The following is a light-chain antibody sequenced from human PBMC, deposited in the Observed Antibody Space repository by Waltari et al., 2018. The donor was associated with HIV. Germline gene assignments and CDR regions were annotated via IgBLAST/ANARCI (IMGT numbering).Light chain of an antibody. J-gene: IGKJ5*01. CDR1: EDVGNY. CDR3: QQYKSYPLT. V-gene: IGKV1-16*02. CDR2: AAS. Sequence: ILTCRANEDVGNYLAWFQQKPGEAPKSLIFAASTLRGGVPSKFRGSGSGTFFTLTISSLHSEDFATYYCQQYKSYPLTFGQGTRLEIK.